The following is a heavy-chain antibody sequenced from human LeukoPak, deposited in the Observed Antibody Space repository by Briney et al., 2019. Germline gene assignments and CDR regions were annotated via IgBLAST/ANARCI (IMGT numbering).Heavy chain of an antibody. Sequence: PSETLSLTCAVFGGSFSRYYWSWIRQTPGKGLEWIGEINHSGRTNYNPSLKSRVTLSIDTFKNQFSLKMSSVTAAHTAAYYCASPYYSASYCFDSWGQGTLVTVSS. CDR1: GGSFSRYY. D-gene: IGHD2/OR15-2a*01. CDR3: ASPYYSASYCFDS. V-gene: IGHV4-34*01. CDR2: INHSGRT. J-gene: IGHJ4*02.